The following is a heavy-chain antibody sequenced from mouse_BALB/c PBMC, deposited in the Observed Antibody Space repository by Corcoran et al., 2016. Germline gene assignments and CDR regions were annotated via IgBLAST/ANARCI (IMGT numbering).Heavy chain of an antibody. V-gene: IGHV1-84*02. CDR2: IYPGSGNT. CDR3: ARFRHYYAMDY. CDR1: GYTFTDYY. Sequence: QIQLQQSGPELVKPGASVKISCKASGYTFTDYYINWVKQKPGQGLEWIGWIYPGSGNTKYNEKFKGKATLTVDTSSSTAYMQLSSLTSEDTAVYFCARFRHYYAMDYWGQGTSVTVSS. J-gene: IGHJ4*01.